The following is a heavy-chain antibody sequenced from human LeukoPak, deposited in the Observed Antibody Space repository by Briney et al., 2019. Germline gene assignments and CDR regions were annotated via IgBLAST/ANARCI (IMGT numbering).Heavy chain of an antibody. J-gene: IGHJ4*02. CDR1: GGTFSSYA. D-gene: IGHD6-13*01. Sequence: ASVKVSCRASGGTFSSYAISWVRQAPGQGLEWMGRIIPILGIANYAQKFQGRVTITADKSTSTAYMELSSLRSEDTAVYYCARDAGYSSSGTDYWGQGTLVTVSS. CDR2: IIPILGIA. V-gene: IGHV1-69*04. CDR3: ARDAGYSSSGTDY.